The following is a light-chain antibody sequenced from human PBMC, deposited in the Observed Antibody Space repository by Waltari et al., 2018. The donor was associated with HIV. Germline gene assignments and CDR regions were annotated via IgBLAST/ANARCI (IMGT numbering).Light chain of an antibody. J-gene: IGLJ3*02. V-gene: IGLV3-27*01. Sequence: SYELTQPSSVSVSPGQTARITCPGDVLAKSYARWFQQKPGQAPVLVIYKDNERPSGIPERFSGSSSGTTVTLTIGGAQVEDEADYYCYSAADNMGVFGGGTKLTVL. CDR2: KDN. CDR3: YSAADNMGV. CDR1: VLAKSY.